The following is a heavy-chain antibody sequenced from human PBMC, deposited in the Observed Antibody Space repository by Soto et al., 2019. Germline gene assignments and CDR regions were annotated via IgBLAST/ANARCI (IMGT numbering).Heavy chain of an antibody. CDR1: GGSISSSSYY. D-gene: IGHD2-15*01. J-gene: IGHJ6*02. Sequence: SETLSLTCTVSGGSISSSSYYWGWIRQPPGKGLEWIGSIYYSGSTYYNPSLKSRVTISVDTSKNQFSLKLSSVTAADTAVYYCARRVVAATRSKYYYYGMDVWGQGTTVTVSS. CDR3: ARRVVAATRSKYYYYGMDV. V-gene: IGHV4-39*01. CDR2: IYYSGST.